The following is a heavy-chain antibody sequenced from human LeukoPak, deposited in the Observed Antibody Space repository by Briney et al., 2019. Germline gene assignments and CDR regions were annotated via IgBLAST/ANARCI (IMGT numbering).Heavy chain of an antibody. J-gene: IGHJ6*02. CDR2: MNPNSGNT. D-gene: IGHD6-19*01. V-gene: IGHV1-8*02. CDR1: GYTFTGYY. CDR3: ARVRAVVYGMDV. Sequence: ASVKVSCKASGYTFTGYYMHWVRQATGQGLEWMGWMNPNSGNTGYAQKFQGRVTMTRNTSISTAYMELSSLRSEDTAVYYCARVRAVVYGMDVWGQGTTVTVSS.